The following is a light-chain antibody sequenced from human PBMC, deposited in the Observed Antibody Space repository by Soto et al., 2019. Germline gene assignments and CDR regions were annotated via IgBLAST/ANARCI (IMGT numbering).Light chain of an antibody. V-gene: IGKV3-20*01. CDR3: QQYGSSPRT. CDR1: QSVSNNY. Sequence: IVLTQSPGTVSLSPGERATLSCRASQSVSNNYLAWYQQKPGQAPRLLIYDASSRATGIPDRFSGGGSGTDFTLTISRLEPEDFAVYYCQQYGSSPRTFGQGTKVDIK. J-gene: IGKJ1*01. CDR2: DAS.